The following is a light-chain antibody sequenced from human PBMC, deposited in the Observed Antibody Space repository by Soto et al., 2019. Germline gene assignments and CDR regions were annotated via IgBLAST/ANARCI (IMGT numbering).Light chain of an antibody. CDR3: QQYNTYRYT. CDR1: QSINLW. J-gene: IGKJ2*01. CDR2: DAS. Sequence: DIQMTQSPSTLSASVGDRVTITCRASQSINLWLAWYQQKPGKAPKLLIYDASTLESGVPSRFSGSGSGTEFSLTIDSLQPDDFATYYCQQYNTYRYTFGQGTKLEI. V-gene: IGKV1-5*01.